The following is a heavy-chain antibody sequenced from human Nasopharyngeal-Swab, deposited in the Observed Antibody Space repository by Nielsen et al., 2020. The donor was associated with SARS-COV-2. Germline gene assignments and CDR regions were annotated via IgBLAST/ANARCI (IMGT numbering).Heavy chain of an antibody. D-gene: IGHD5-18*01. V-gene: IGHV3-30-3*01. CDR2: ISYDGSNK. Sequence: VRKAPGKGLEWVAVISYDGSNKYYADSVKGRFTISRDNSKNTLYLQMNSLRAEDTAVYYCARDYTAMLYYYYYMDVWGKGTTVTVSS. J-gene: IGHJ6*03. CDR3: ARDYTAMLYYYYYMDV.